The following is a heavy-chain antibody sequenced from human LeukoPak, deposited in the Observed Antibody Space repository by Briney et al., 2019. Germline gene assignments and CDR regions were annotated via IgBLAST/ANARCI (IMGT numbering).Heavy chain of an antibody. CDR3: AKAGYGSGSSSFDQ. Sequence: GGSLRLSCAASGCTFSDYWMSWVRQAPGKGLEWVANIKQDGSEKYYVDSVKGRFTISRDNAKNSLHLQMNTLRVKDTGVYYCAKAGYGSGSSSFDQWGQGTLVTVSS. D-gene: IGHD3-10*01. CDR1: GCTFSDYW. J-gene: IGHJ4*02. CDR2: IKQDGSEK. V-gene: IGHV3-7*01.